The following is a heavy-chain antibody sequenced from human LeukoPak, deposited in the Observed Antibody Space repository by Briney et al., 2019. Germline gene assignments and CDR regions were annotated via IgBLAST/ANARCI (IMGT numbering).Heavy chain of an antibody. D-gene: IGHD2-2*02. CDR1: GGTFSSYA. CDR3: ARYYTLGYCSSTSCYTGWFDP. V-gene: IGHV1-69*05. J-gene: IGHJ5*02. Sequence: ASVTVSCKASGGTFSSYAISWVRQAPGQGLEWMGGIIPIFGTANYAQKFQGRVTITTDESTSTAYMELSSLRSEDTAVYYCARYYTLGYCSSTSCYTGWFDPWGQGTLVTVSS. CDR2: IIPIFGTA.